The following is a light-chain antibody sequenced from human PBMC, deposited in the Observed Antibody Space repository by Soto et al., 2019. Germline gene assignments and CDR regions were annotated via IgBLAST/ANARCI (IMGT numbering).Light chain of an antibody. CDR2: GAS. CDR1: QTVSSNF. V-gene: IGKV3-20*01. Sequence: IVLTQSPGTLSLSPGERATLSCRASQTVSSNFLAWYQEKPGQGPRLLIYGASTRATGIPDRFSGSGSGTDFTLTISRLDPEDFAVYYCQQCGSSGTFGQGTKVDIK. J-gene: IGKJ1*01. CDR3: QQCGSSGT.